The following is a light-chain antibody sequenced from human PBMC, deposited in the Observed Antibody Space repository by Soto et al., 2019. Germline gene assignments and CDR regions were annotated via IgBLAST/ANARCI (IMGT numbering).Light chain of an antibody. CDR1: LSVSSD. V-gene: IGKV3-15*01. CDR2: RAF. CDR3: QLDINWPHT. J-gene: IGKJ5*01. Sequence: SLVAVSLTKGERATLSCRASLSVSSDLAWYRQKPGQAPRLLIYRAFTRATGIPARFSGSEFGTEFTLTISCFQSEDLAVYYCQLDINWPHTFGEGTRLEIK.